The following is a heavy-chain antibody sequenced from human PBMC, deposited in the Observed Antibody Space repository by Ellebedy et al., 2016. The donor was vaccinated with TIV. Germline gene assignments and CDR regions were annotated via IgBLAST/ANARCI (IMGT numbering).Heavy chain of an antibody. D-gene: IGHD2-21*01. Sequence: GGSLRLSXVASGLPFTNSWMTWVRQPPGKGLEWVASINSDGSERRYVDSVKGRFTISRDNSKNTLYLQMNSLTAEDTAVYYCARDRREVGIVVVIAVPVSWGQGTLVTVSS. V-gene: IGHV3-7*01. CDR3: ARDRREVGIVVVIAVPVS. J-gene: IGHJ5*02. CDR2: INSDGSER. CDR1: GLPFTNSW.